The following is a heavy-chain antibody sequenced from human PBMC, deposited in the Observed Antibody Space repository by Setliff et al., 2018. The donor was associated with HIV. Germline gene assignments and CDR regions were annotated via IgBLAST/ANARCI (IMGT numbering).Heavy chain of an antibody. J-gene: IGHJ6*03. Sequence: ETLSLTCTVSGGSISSSSYYWGWIRQPPGKGLEWIGNIYYNGSTYSTPSLKSRVTISVDTSKNQFSLKLSSVTAAGTAMYYCARRGGLVRGVITYYYMDVWGIGTTVTVSS. V-gene: IGHV4-39*01. D-gene: IGHD3-10*01. CDR1: GGSISSSSYY. CDR3: ARRGGLVRGVITYYYMDV. CDR2: IYYNGST.